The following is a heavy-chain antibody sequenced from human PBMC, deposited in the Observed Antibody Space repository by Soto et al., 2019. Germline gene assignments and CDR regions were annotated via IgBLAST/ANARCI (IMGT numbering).Heavy chain of an antibody. CDR1: GHSFTNYW. Sequence: GESLKISCKDSGHSFTNYWIVWVRQMPGKGLEWMGTIYPDDSETRYRPSFQGQVTISADKSINTAYLQWSSLKASDTAIYYCATTQSSATFRTYYYDMHVWGQGTTVTVSS. V-gene: IGHV5-51*01. D-gene: IGHD3-10*01. J-gene: IGHJ6*02. CDR3: ATTQSSATFRTYYYDMHV. CDR2: IYPDDSET.